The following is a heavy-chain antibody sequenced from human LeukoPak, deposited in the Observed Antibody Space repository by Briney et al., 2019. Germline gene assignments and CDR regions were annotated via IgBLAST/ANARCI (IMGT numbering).Heavy chain of an antibody. J-gene: IGHJ5*02. D-gene: IGHD6-19*01. CDR3: ARGIAVAGTNGNWFDP. CDR2: ISGSGTI. Sequence: IPSETLSLTCTVSGGSINSYWSWIRQPAGKGLEWIGRISGSGTITYNPALQSRLSISIDTSKNQFSLKLMSVTAADTAVYYCARGIAVAGTNGNWFDPWGQGTLVTVSS. V-gene: IGHV4-4*07. CDR1: GGSINSY.